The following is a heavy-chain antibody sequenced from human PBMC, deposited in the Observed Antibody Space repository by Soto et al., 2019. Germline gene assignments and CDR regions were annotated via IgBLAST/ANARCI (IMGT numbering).Heavy chain of an antibody. J-gene: IGHJ5*02. D-gene: IGHD3-22*01. CDR2: INPNSGGT. CDR3: ARGLLDSSGYSGHNWFDT. V-gene: IGHV1-2*04. CDR1: GYTFTGYY. Sequence: ASVKVSCKASGYTFTGYYMHWVRQAPGQGLEWMGWINPNSGGTNYAQKFQGWVTMTRDTSISTAYMELSRLRSDDTAVYYCARGLLDSSGYSGHNWFDTWGQGTLVTVSS.